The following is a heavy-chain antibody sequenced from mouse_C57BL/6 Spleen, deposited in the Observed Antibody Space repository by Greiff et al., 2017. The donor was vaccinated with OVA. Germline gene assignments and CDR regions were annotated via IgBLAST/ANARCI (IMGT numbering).Heavy chain of an antibody. D-gene: IGHD1-1*01. Sequence: QVQLQQPGAELVRPGSSVKLSCKASGYTFTSYWMDWVKQRPGQGLEWIGNIYPSDSETHYNQKFKDKATLTVDKSSSTAYMQLSSLTSEDSAVYYCALYGRGYYCDYWGQGTTLTVSS. J-gene: IGHJ2*01. CDR1: GYTFTSYW. CDR2: IYPSDSET. V-gene: IGHV1-61*01. CDR3: ALYGRGYYCDY.